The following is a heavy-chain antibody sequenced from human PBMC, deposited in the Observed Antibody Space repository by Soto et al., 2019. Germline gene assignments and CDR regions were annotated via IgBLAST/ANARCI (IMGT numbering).Heavy chain of an antibody. Sequence: LRLSCAASGFTFSSYGMHWVRQAPGKGLEWVAVISYDGSNKYYADSVKGRFTISRDNSKNTLYLQMNSLRAEDTAVYYCAKGRLRWYHDAFDIWGQGTMVTVSS. V-gene: IGHV3-30*18. CDR1: GFTFSSYG. J-gene: IGHJ3*02. D-gene: IGHD4-17*01. CDR3: AKGRLRWYHDAFDI. CDR2: ISYDGSNK.